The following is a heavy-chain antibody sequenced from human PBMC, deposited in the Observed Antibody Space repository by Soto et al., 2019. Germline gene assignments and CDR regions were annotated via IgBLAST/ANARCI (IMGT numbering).Heavy chain of an antibody. J-gene: IGHJ6*02. Sequence: QVQLVESGGGVVQRGRSLRLSCAASGFTFSSYGMHWVRQAPGKGLEWVAVISYDGSNKNYADSVKGRFTISRDNSKNTQYLQMNSLRAEDMAVYYCAKEVWSGPMDVWGQGTTVTVSS. CDR2: ISYDGSNK. CDR1: GFTFSSYG. D-gene: IGHD3-3*01. V-gene: IGHV3-30*18. CDR3: AKEVWSGPMDV.